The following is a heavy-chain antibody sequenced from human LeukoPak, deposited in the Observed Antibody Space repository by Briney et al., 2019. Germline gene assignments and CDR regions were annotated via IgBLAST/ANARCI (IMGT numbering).Heavy chain of an antibody. CDR3: AKDYGNRRDEFDY. D-gene: IGHD4-17*01. V-gene: IGHV3-53*01. J-gene: IGHJ4*02. Sequence: PGGSLRLSCAASGFTVSSNYMSWVRQAPGKGLEWVSVIYSGGSTYYADSVKGRFTISRDNSKNTVYLQMNSLRADDTAVYYCAKDYGNRRDEFDYWGQGTLVTVSS. CDR2: IYSGGST. CDR1: GFTVSSNY.